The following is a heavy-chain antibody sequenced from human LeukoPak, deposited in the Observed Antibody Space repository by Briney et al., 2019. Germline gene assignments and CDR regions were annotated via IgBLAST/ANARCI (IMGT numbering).Heavy chain of an antibody. J-gene: IGHJ4*02. CDR2: ISSSGSTI. Sequence: GGSLRLSCAASGFTFSDYYMSWIRQAPGKGLEWVSYISSSGSTIYYADSVKGRFTISRDNAKNSLYLQMNSLRAEDTTVYYCARVLVGSSTSLQYYFDYWGQGTLVTVSS. D-gene: IGHD2-2*01. V-gene: IGHV3-11*01. CDR1: GFTFSDYY. CDR3: ARVLVGSSTSLQYYFDY.